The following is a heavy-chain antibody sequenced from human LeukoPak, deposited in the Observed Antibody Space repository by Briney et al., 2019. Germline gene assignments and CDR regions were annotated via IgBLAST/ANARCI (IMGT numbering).Heavy chain of an antibody. CDR3: ARLAVVPLEVQAADPRSLDYYYYGMDV. J-gene: IGHJ6*04. V-gene: IGHV5-51*01. CDR2: ILLGDADP. D-gene: IGHD2-2*01. Sequence: GESLKISCKGSGYSFTSYWIGWVRQVPGKGLEWMGVILLGDADPRHPPPFQGQVTISADKSISTAYLQWSSLKASDTAMYYCARLAVVPLEVQAADPRSLDYYYYGMDVWGKGTTVTVSS. CDR1: GYSFTSYW.